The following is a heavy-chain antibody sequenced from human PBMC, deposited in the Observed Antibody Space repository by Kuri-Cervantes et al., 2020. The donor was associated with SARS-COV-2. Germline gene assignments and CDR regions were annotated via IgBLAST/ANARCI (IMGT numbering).Heavy chain of an antibody. CDR3: ARDLNWNVNYYYGMDV. J-gene: IGHJ6*02. D-gene: IGHD1-1*01. V-gene: IGHV3-30*07. Sequence: GESLKISCAASGFTFSSYAMHWVRQAPGKGLEWVAVISYDGSNKYYADSVKGRFTISRDNAKNSLYLQMNSLRAEDTAVYYCARDLNWNVNYYYGMDVWGQGTTVTVSS. CDR2: ISYDGSNK. CDR1: GFTFSSYA.